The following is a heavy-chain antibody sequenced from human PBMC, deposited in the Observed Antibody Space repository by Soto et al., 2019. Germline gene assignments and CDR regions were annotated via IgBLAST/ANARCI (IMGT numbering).Heavy chain of an antibody. V-gene: IGHV1-46*01. CDR3: ARTRGRYFSGSGYYYYYYGMDV. Sequence: ASVKVSCKASGYTFTSYYMHWVRHAPGQGLEWMGIINPSGGSTSYAQKFQGRVTMTRDTSTSTVYMELSSLRSEDTAVYYCARTRGRYFSGSGYYYYYYGMDVWGQGTTVTVSS. CDR1: GYTFTSYY. CDR2: INPSGGST. J-gene: IGHJ6*02. D-gene: IGHD3-9*01.